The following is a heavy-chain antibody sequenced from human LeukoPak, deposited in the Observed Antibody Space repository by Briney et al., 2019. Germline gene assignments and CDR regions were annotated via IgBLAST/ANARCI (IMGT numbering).Heavy chain of an antibody. V-gene: IGHV3-21*01. CDR2: ISGSSSYI. CDR1: GFTFSSFG. Sequence: GGSLRLSCAASGFTFSSFGMNWVRQAPGKWLEWVSCISGSSSYIYYSDSVKGRFTISRDNAKNSLYLQMNSLRAEDTAVYYCVRANGAVAGKFWFDPWGQGTLVTVSS. J-gene: IGHJ5*02. CDR3: VRANGAVAGKFWFDP. D-gene: IGHD6-19*01.